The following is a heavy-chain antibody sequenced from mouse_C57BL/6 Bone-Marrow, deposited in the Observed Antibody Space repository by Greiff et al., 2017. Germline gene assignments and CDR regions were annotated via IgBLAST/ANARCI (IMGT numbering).Heavy chain of an antibody. CDR1: GYTFTDYY. D-gene: IGHD1-1*01. Sequence: EVQLQQSGPELVKPGASVKISCKASGYTFTDYYMNWVKQSHGKSLEWIGDINPHHGGTSSNQKFKGKATLTVDKSSSTASMELLSLTSEDSAVYYCSSHYYGSCPGAYWGQGTLVTVSA. CDR3: SSHYYGSCPGAY. V-gene: IGHV1-26*01. CDR2: INPHHGGT. J-gene: IGHJ3*01.